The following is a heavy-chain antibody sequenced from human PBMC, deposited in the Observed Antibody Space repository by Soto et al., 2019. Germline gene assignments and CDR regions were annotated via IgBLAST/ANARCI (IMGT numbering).Heavy chain of an antibody. V-gene: IGHV3-74*01. D-gene: IGHD6-13*01. Sequence: PVRSLRLSCAASGFTFSSYCMHWVRQAPGKGLVWVSRINRDGSSANYAGSVKGRFTMSRDNAKNTLYLQMNSLRAEDTAVYFCAKALVEAIPGTYPDWGQGTAVTVSS. CDR2: INRDGSSA. CDR3: AKALVEAIPGTYPD. J-gene: IGHJ4*02. CDR1: GFTFSSYC.